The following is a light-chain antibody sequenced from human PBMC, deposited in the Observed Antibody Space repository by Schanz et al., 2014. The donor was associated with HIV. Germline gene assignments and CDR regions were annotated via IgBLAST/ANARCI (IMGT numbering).Light chain of an antibody. J-gene: IGKJ4*01. CDR3: QQGGSWPLT. CDR2: DAS. Sequence: EVILTQSPATLSLSPGERATLSCRASQSVGTFLGWYRQIPGQSPSLLIYDASKRATGVPARFSGSGSGTDFTLTISSLEPEDFALYYCQQGGSWPLTFGGGTTVEIK. V-gene: IGKV3-11*01. CDR1: QSVGTF.